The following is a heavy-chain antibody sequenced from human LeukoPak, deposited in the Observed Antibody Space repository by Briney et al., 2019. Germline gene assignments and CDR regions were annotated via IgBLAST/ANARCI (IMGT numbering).Heavy chain of an antibody. J-gene: IGHJ4*02. CDR2: IHYTGST. CDR3: AREEYSSDWYGHDS. Sequence: SETLSLTCLVSGGSISGSYWSWIRQPPGKGLEWIGYIHYTGSTDYNPSLRSRVTLSVDTSKNQFSLRLTSVTAADTAFYYCAREEYSSDWYGHDSWGQGTLVTVSS. V-gene: IGHV4-59*12. D-gene: IGHD6-13*01. CDR1: GGSISGSY.